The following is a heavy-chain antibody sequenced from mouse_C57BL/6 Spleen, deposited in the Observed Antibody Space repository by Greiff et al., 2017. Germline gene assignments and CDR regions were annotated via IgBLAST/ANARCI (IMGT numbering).Heavy chain of an antibody. J-gene: IGHJ2*01. CDR3: ARWGTTVVPLFDY. CDR1: GYAFSSSW. CDR2: IYPGDGDT. D-gene: IGHD1-1*01. V-gene: IGHV1-82*01. Sequence: VKLMESGPELVKPGASVKISCKASGYAFSSSWMNWVKQRPGKGLEWIGRIYPGDGDTNYNGKFKGKATLTADKSSSTAYMQLSSLTSEDSAVYFCARWGTTVVPLFDYWGQGTTLTVSS.